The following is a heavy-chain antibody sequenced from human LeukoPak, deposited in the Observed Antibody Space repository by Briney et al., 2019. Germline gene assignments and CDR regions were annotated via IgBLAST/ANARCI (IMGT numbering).Heavy chain of an antibody. CDR1: GYTFTSYY. CDR3: ARQVRGGWFDP. J-gene: IGHJ5*02. CDR2: INPSGGST. V-gene: IGHV1-46*01. D-gene: IGHD3-10*01. Sequence: GASVEVSCKASGYTFTSYYMHWVRQAPGQGLEWMGIINPSGGSTSYAQKFQGRVTMTRDMSTSTVYMELSSLRSEDTAVYYCARQVRGGWFDPWGQGTLVTVSS.